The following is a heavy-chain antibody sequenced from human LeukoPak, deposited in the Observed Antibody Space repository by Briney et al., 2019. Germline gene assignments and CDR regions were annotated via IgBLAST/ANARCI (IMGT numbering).Heavy chain of an antibody. V-gene: IGHV3-23*01. CDR1: GFTFSSYG. J-gene: IGHJ6*03. CDR2: ISGSGGST. D-gene: IGHD4-17*01. CDR3: AKSYGDYAYYYYYMDV. Sequence: GGTLRLPCAASGFTFSSYGMSWVRQAPGKGLEWVSAISGSGGSTYYADSVKGRFTISRDNSKNTLYLQMNSLRAEDTAVYYCAKSYGDYAYYYYYMDVWGKGTTVTISS.